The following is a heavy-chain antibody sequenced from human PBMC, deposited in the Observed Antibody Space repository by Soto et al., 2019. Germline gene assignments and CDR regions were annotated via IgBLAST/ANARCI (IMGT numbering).Heavy chain of an antibody. J-gene: IGHJ4*02. CDR2: INAGNGNT. V-gene: IGHV1-3*01. D-gene: IGHD4-4*01. CDR1: GYAFTSCA. CDR3: ARDRGNPPTFDY. Sequence: ASLKVSCRSSGYAFTSCAMHCVRQAPGQRLEWMGWINAGNGNTKYSQKFQGRVTITRDTSASTAYMELSSLRSEDTAVYYCARDRGNPPTFDYWGQGTLVTVSS.